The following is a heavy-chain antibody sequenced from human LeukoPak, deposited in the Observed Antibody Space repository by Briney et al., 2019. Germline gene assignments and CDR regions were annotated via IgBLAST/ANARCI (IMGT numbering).Heavy chain of an antibody. CDR1: GGSISSSSYY. Sequence: SETLSLTCTVSGGSISSSSYYWGWIRQPPGKGLEWIGSIYYSGSTYYNPSLKSRVTISVDTSKNQFSLKLSSVTAADTAVYYCARDVGVNYYDSSGYYSNYYFDYWGQGTLVTVSS. CDR2: IYYSGST. D-gene: IGHD3-22*01. CDR3: ARDVGVNYYDSSGYYSNYYFDY. J-gene: IGHJ4*02. V-gene: IGHV4-39*07.